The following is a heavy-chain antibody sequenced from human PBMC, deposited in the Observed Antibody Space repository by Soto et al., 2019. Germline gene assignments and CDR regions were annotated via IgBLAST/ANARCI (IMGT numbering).Heavy chain of an antibody. Sequence: PSVKVSCKASGFTFTSSAVQWVRQARGQRLEWIGWIVVGSGNTNYAQKFQERVTITRDMSTSTAYMELSSLRSEDTAVYYCAADPNYYDSSGYRTWGQGTLVTVSS. D-gene: IGHD3-22*01. CDR2: IVVGSGNT. V-gene: IGHV1-58*01. CDR1: GFTFTSSA. J-gene: IGHJ5*02. CDR3: AADPNYYDSSGYRT.